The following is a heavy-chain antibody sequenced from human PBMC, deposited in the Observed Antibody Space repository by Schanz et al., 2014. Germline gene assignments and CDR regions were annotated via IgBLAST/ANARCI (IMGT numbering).Heavy chain of an antibody. CDR1: GFPFSDYF. D-gene: IGHD6-19*01. CDR3: AASSGWHPSTDY. J-gene: IGHJ4*02. Sequence: VHLLESGGGLVQPGGSLRLSCTASGFPFSDYFMAWIRQPPGRGLEWVSYIGNGGVTIYYADSVKGRFTISRDNAKSSLYLQMSSLRVEDTAVYYCAASSGWHPSTDYWGQGTLVTVSS. V-gene: IGHV3-11*01. CDR2: IGNGGVTI.